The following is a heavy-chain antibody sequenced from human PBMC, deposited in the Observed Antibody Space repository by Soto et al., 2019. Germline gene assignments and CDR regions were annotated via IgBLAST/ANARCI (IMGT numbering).Heavy chain of an antibody. J-gene: IGHJ4*02. CDR1: GYSFTGYY. D-gene: IGHD2-8*02. CDR3: ARGDYGTGGYPFPYFDY. CDR2: INPDSGAT. Sequence: HEHLVQSGAEVKRPGASLKVSCKASGYSFTGYYIHWVRQAPGQGLEWMGWINPDSGATNYAQNFQGRVTLTSHTSISPASMDLTSLTSDDTAVYYCARGDYGTGGYPFPYFDYWGQGTLVIVSS. V-gene: IGHV1-2*02.